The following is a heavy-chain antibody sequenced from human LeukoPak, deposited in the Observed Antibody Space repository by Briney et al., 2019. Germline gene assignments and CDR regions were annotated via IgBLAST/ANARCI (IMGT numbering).Heavy chain of an antibody. CDR1: GFTFSSYW. D-gene: IGHD2-15*01. CDR2: IKQDGSEK. CDR3: ARDLAQLRWSADAFDI. J-gene: IGHJ3*02. V-gene: IGHV3-7*01. Sequence: GGSLRLSCAASGFTFSSYWMSWVRQAPGKGLEWVANIKQDGSEKYYVDSVKGRFTISRDNAKNSLYLQMNSLRAEDTAVYYCARDLAQLRWSADAFDIWGQGTMVTVSS.